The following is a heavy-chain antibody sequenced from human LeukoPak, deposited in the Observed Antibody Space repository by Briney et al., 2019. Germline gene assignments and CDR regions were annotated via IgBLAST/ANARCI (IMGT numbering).Heavy chain of an antibody. CDR3: SRSGPGSCSGGSCYSNY. CDR2: ISAYNGNT. V-gene: IGHV1-18*01. CDR1: GYTFTNFA. J-gene: IGHJ4*02. Sequence: ASVRVSCKASGYTFTNFAFSWVRQAPGQGLEWMGWISAYNGNTNYAQKLQGRIPMTTDTSTNTAYMELRSLRSDDTAVYYCSRSGPGSCSGGSCYSNYWGQGTLVTVSS. D-gene: IGHD2-15*01.